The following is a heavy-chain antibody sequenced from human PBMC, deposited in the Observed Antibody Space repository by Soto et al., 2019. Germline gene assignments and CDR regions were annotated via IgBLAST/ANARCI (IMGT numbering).Heavy chain of an antibody. D-gene: IGHD6-25*01. Sequence: PSETLSLTCTVAGGSISSYYWSWIRQPPGKGLEWIGYIYYSGSTHYTPSLQSRVTISVDTCKNQFSLKLSSVTGAQPAVYYCAREKSSGSNPHRGVCGQGTTGTVSS. CDR3: AREKSSGSNPHRGV. CDR1: GGSISSYY. J-gene: IGHJ6*02. V-gene: IGHV4-59*01. CDR2: IYYSGST.